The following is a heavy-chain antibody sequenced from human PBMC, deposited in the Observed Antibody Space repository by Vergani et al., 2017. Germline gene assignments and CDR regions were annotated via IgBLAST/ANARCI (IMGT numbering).Heavy chain of an antibody. CDR3: ARDLYYYGSSGKLVGGDAVDM. CDR1: GYSISSGYY. Sequence: QVQLQESGPGLVKPSETLSLTCTVSGYSISSGYYWGWIRQPPGKGLECIGSIYHSGSTYYNPSLKSRVTISVDTSKNQFSLRRSSVTAADTAVYYCARDLYYYGSSGKLVGGDAVDMWGQGRMVAASS. J-gene: IGHJ3*02. CDR2: IYHSGST. V-gene: IGHV4-38-2*02. D-gene: IGHD3-22*01.